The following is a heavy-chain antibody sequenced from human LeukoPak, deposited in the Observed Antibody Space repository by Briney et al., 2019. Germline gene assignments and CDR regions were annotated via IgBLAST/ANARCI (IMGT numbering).Heavy chain of an antibody. CDR3: ATSPDYDSPDY. CDR1: GGSFSGYY. V-gene: IGHV4-34*01. CDR2: INHSGST. Sequence: PSETLSLTCAVYGGSFSGYYWSWIRQPPGKGLEWIGEINHSGSTNYNPSLKSRVTISVDTSKNQFSLKLSSVTAADTAVYYCATSPDYDSPDYWGQGILVTVSS. D-gene: IGHD3-3*01. J-gene: IGHJ4*02.